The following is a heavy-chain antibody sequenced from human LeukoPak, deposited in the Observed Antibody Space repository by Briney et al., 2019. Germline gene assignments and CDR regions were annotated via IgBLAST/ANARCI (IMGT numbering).Heavy chain of an antibody. J-gene: IGHJ4*02. CDR3: ARDRHSGSSPPTAMD. CDR2: IIPIFGTA. V-gene: IGHV1-69*13. CDR1: GGTFSSYA. D-gene: IGHD6-13*01. Sequence: VASVKVSCKASGGTFSSYAISWVRQAPGQGLEWMGGIIPIFGTANYAQKFQGRVTTTADESTSTAYMELSSLRSEDTAVYYCARDRHSGSSPPTAMDWGQGTLVTVSS.